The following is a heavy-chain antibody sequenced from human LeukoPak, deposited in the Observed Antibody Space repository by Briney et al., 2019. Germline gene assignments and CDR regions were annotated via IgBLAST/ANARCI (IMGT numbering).Heavy chain of an antibody. J-gene: IGHJ3*02. CDR2: INLIGGST. Sequence: RASVKVSCKASGYXFTSYYIHWVRQAPGQGLKWMGIINLIGGSTRYAQKFQGRVTITADESTSTAYMELSSLRSEDTAVYYCASTGLGYCSSTSCYFGFDIWGQGTMVTVSS. V-gene: IGHV1-46*01. CDR1: GYXFTSYY. D-gene: IGHD2-2*01. CDR3: ASTGLGYCSSTSCYFGFDI.